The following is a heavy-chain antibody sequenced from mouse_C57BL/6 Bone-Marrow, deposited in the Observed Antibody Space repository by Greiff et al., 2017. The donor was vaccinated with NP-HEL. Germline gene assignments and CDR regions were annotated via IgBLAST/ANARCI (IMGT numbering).Heavy chain of an antibody. D-gene: IGHD1-2*01. V-gene: IGHV1-76*01. CDR3: ARYGGYSGDY. CDR2: IYPGSGNT. J-gene: IGHJ2*01. Sequence: QVQLQQSGAELVRPGASVKLSCKASGYTFTDYYINWVKQRPGQGLEWIARIYPGSGNTYYNEKFKGKATLTAEKSSSTAYMQLSSLTSEDSAVYFCARYGGYSGDYWGQGTTLTVSS. CDR1: GYTFTDYY.